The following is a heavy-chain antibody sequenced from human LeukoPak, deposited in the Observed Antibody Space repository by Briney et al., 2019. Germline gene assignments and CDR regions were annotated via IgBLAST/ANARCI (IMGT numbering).Heavy chain of an antibody. J-gene: IGHJ5*02. D-gene: IGHD3-3*01. V-gene: IGHV3-23*01. CDR1: GFTFSSYA. CDR3: AKDRGIFGTPNWFDP. Sequence: GGSLRLSCAASGFTFSSYAMTWVRQAPGKGLEWASVIIGTGAKTYYADSVKGRFTISRDNSKNTLYLQMNSLRAEDTAVYYCAKDRGIFGTPNWFDPWGQGTLVTVSS. CDR2: IIGTGAKT.